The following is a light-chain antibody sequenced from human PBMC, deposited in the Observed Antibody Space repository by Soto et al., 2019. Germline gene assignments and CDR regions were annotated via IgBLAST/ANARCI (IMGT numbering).Light chain of an antibody. V-gene: IGKV3-20*01. Sequence: EIGLTQSPGTLSLSTGERATLSCRATESVVSNYLAWYQLKPGQAPRLLIYDASSRATGIPDRFSGSGSGTDFTLTISRLEPEDFAVYYCQQYGSIPWTFGQGTKVDI. J-gene: IGKJ1*01. CDR1: ESVVSNY. CDR3: QQYGSIPWT. CDR2: DAS.